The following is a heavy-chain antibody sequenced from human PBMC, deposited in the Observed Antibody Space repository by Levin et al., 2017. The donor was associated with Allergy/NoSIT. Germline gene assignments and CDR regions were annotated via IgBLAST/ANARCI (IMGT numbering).Heavy chain of an antibody. CDR3: ARGRVAGSGLFDY. J-gene: IGHJ4*02. V-gene: IGHV4-59*01. D-gene: IGHD3-10*01. CDR2: IYYSGST. Sequence: SETLSLTCTVSGGSISSYYWSWIRQPPGKGLEWIGYIYYSGSTNYNPSLKSRVTISVDTSKNQFSLKLSSVTAADTAVYYCARGRVAGSGLFDYWGQGTLVTVSS. CDR1: GGSISSYY.